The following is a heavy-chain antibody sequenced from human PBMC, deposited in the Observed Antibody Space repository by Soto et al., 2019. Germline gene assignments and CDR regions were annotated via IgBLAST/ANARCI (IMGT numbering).Heavy chain of an antibody. CDR2: INHSGST. J-gene: IGHJ5*02. Sequence: PSETLSLTCTVYVGSFSGYYWSWIRQPPGKGLEWIGEINHSGSTNYNPSLKSRVTISVDTSKNQFSLKLSSVNAADTAVYYCARGGGGYYVRNEKLNWFDPWGQGTLVTVSS. CDR1: VGSFSGYY. CDR3: ARGGGGYYVRNEKLNWFDP. D-gene: IGHD1-26*01. V-gene: IGHV4-34*01.